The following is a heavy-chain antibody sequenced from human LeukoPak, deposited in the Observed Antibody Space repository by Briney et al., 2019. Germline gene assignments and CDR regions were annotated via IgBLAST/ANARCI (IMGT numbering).Heavy chain of an antibody. V-gene: IGHV3-30*02. CDR2: IWYGGSNK. D-gene: IGHD2-2*02. CDR3: AKGYCSSTSCYTGRYYYYMDV. Sequence: PGGSLRLSCAASGFTFDDYTMHWVRQAPGKGLEWVAVIWYGGSNKYYADSVKGRFTISRDNSKNTLYLQMNSLRAEDTAVYYCAKGYCSSTSCYTGRYYYYMDVWGKGTTVTVSS. J-gene: IGHJ6*03. CDR1: GFTFDDYT.